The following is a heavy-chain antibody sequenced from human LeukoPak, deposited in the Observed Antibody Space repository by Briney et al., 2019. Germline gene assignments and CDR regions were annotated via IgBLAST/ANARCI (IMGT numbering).Heavy chain of an antibody. CDR2: FYTSVRP. V-gene: IGHV4-4*07. CDR3: ARDYYESRGDYYCDY. Sequence: SETLSLTCTVSGGSISNSFWSWIRQPPGKGLEWIGRFYTSVRPNYSPSLKLRVTISVHTPQIQFSLKLSSVTATDPADYYGARDYYESRGDYYCDYWGQGILVSVSS. J-gene: IGHJ4*02. CDR1: GGSISNSF. D-gene: IGHD3-22*01.